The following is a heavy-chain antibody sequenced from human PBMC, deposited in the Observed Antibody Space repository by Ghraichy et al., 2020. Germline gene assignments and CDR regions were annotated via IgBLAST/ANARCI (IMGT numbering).Heavy chain of an antibody. CDR3: ARGLDYGDYDDY. CDR1: GFTFSSYS. D-gene: IGHD4-17*01. CDR2: ISSSSSYI. J-gene: IGHJ4*02. V-gene: IGHV3-21*01. Sequence: GALRPSCAASGFTFSSYSMNWVRQAPGKGLEWVSSISSSSSYIYYADSVKGRFTISRDNAKNSLYLQMNSLRAEDTAVYYCARGLDYGDYDDYWGQGTLVTVSS.